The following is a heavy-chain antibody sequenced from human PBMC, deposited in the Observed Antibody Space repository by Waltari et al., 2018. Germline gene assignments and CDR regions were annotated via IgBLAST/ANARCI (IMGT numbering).Heavy chain of an antibody. V-gene: IGHV1-2*02. D-gene: IGHD4-17*01. CDR3: ARVGTVTTFSWGPGDDSY. J-gene: IGHJ4*02. CDR2: INPNSGGT. CDR1: GYTFTGYY. Sequence: QVQLVQSGAEVKKPGASVKVSCKASGYTFTGYYMHWVRHAPGQGLEWMGWINPNSGGTNYAQKFQGRVTMTRDTSISTAYMELSRLRSDDTAVYYCARVGTVTTFSWGPGDDSYWGQGTLVTVSS.